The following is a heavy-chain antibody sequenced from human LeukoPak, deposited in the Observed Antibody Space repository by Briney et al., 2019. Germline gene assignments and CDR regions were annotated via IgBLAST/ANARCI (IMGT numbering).Heavy chain of an antibody. CDR1: GYTFTTDG. CDR2: IRVYNGNT. Sequence: ASVKVACKASGYTFTTDGISTTRQAPGQGLEWMGWIRVYNGNTNYAQKFQDRVTVTRDTSTSTAYMELRRLRSDDTAVYYCALWSCGYEDALAIWGQGTMVTVSS. D-gene: IGHD3-22*01. J-gene: IGHJ3*02. CDR3: ALWSCGYEDALAI. V-gene: IGHV1-18*01.